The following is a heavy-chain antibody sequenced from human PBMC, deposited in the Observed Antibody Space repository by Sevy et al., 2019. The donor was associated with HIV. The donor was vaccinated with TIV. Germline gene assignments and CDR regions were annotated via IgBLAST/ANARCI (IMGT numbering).Heavy chain of an antibody. CDR3: ARGSYCSSTSCRTPDYYYYYMDV. V-gene: IGHV1-2*04. D-gene: IGHD2-2*01. CDR1: GYTFTGYY. J-gene: IGHJ6*03. Sequence: ASVKVSCKASGYTFTGYYMHWVRQAPGQGLEWMGWINPNSGGTNYAQKFQGWVTMTRDTSISTAYMELSRLRSDDTAVYYSARGSYCSSTSCRTPDYYYYYMDVWGKGTTVTVSS. CDR2: INPNSGGT.